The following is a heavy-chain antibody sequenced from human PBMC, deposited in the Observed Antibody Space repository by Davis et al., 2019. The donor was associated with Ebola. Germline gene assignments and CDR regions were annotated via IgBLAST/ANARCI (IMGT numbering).Heavy chain of an antibody. D-gene: IGHD1-26*01. V-gene: IGHV4-39*07. CDR2: INHSGST. CDR1: GGSISSSSYY. CDR3: ARGDSGSNRDFDY. J-gene: IGHJ4*02. Sequence: MPSETLSLTCTVSGGSISSSSYYWGWIRQPPGKGLEWIGEINHSGSTNYNPSLKSRVTILVDTSKNQFSLKLSSVTAADTAVYYCARGDSGSNRDFDYWGQGTLVTVSS.